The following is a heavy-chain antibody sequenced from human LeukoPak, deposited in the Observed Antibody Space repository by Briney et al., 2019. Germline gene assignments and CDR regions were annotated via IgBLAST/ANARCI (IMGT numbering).Heavy chain of an antibody. D-gene: IGHD3-22*01. CDR1: GFTFSRYW. CDR2: IKQDASEK. J-gene: IGHJ4*02. V-gene: IGHV3-7*04. CDR3: ARDINYYDASGPPTHTD. Sequence: PGGPLRLSCAASGFTFSRYWMSWVRQAPGKGLEWGANIKQDASEKYYVDSVKGRFTISRDNAKNSLYLQMNSLRAEDTAVYYCARDINYYDASGPPTHTDWGQGTLVTVSS.